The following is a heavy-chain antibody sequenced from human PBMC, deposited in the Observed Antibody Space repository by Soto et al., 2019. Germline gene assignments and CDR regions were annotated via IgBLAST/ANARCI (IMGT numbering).Heavy chain of an antibody. V-gene: IGHV3-21*01. CDR2: ISSSGNHI. CDR3: AREVKSAGGPDGFDI. CDR1: GFTISSYE. Sequence: GSLRLSCAASGFTISSYEMNWVRQAPGKGLQWVSAISSSGNHIYHADSLKGRFTISRDNAKNSLYLQMNSRRAEDTAVYYCAREVKSAGGPDGFDIWGQGTMVTVSS. D-gene: IGHD6-13*01. J-gene: IGHJ3*02.